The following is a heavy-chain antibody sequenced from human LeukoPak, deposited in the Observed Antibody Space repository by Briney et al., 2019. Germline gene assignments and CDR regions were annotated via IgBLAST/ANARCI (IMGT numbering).Heavy chain of an antibody. J-gene: IGHJ4*02. CDR3: AGSGSYLNYFNY. Sequence: SETLSLTCTVSGGSISSYYWSWIRQPPGKGLEWIGFIYNSGSTNYNPSLKNRVTISVDTSKSQLSLKLSSVTPADSAVYYCAGSGSYLNYFNYWGQGTLVTVSS. CDR1: GGSISSYY. D-gene: IGHD1-26*01. V-gene: IGHV4-59*01. CDR2: IYNSGST.